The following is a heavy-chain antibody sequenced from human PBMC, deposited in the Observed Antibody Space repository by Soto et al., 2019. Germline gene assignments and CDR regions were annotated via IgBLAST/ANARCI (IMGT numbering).Heavy chain of an antibody. V-gene: IGHV3-53*01. CDR3: VRENYYYGMDV. Sequence: EVQLVESGGGLIQPGGSLRLSCAASGFNVSVNYMNWVRQAPGKGLEWVSVINGGGSTNYADSVKGRFTISRDTSKNTLYLQMNSLRAEDTAAYYCVRENYYYGMDVWGQGTTVIVSS. J-gene: IGHJ6*02. CDR2: INGGGST. CDR1: GFNVSVNY.